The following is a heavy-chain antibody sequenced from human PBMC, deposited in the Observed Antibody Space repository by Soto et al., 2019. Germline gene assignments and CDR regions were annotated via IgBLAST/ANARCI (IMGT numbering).Heavy chain of an antibody. CDR1: GFTFSSYA. V-gene: IGHV3-23*01. CDR2: ISGSGGST. D-gene: IGHD6-6*01. CDR3: AKATAGSSSSLSFDY. J-gene: IGHJ4*02. Sequence: GGSLRLSCAASGFTFSSYAMSWVRQAPGKGLEWVSAISGSGGSTYYADSVKGRFTISRDNSKNTLYLQMNSLRAEDTAVYYCAKATAGSSSSLSFDYWGQGTLVTVSS.